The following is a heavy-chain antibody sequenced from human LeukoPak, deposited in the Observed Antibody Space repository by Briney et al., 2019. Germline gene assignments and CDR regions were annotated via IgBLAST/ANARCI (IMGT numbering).Heavy chain of an antibody. Sequence: GGSLRLSCAASGFTFSSYLMTWVRQAPGKGLEWVANIKQDGSEKNYVDSVEGRFSISRDNAKNSLYLQMNSLRAEDTAVYYCAVLRGNNYWGQGTLVTVSS. V-gene: IGHV3-7*01. CDR3: AVLRGNNY. CDR1: GFTFSSYL. J-gene: IGHJ4*02. CDR2: IKQDGSEK. D-gene: IGHD3-10*01.